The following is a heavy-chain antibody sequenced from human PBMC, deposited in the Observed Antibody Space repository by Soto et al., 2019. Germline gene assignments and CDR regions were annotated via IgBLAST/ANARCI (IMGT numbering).Heavy chain of an antibody. CDR3: AKDISLRGWVYLVVEY. CDR2: IWHDGSDK. D-gene: IGHD6-13*01. V-gene: IGHV3-33*03. CDR1: GIAFSRYG. Sequence: QEQLVESGGGVVQPGKSLRLSCVASGIAFSRYGMHWVRQAPGKGLEWLALIWHDGSDKYYADSVKGRFTISRDNAKNSLHLQMNSLRAEDTAVYYCAKDISLRGWVYLVVEYWGQGTLVTVSP. J-gene: IGHJ4*02.